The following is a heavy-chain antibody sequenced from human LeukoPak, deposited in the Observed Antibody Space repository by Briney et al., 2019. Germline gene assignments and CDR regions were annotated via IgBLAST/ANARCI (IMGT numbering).Heavy chain of an antibody. CDR2: IYPGDSDT. D-gene: IGHD1-1*01. J-gene: IGHJ3*01. CDR1: GYSFTSYW. Sequence: GESLQISCKGSGYSFTSYWIGWVRQMPGKGLEWMGIIYPGDSDTKYSPSFQGQVTISADKAISTAYLQWRSLKASDTAMYYCATENWDGFDLWGQGTMVTVSP. V-gene: IGHV5-51*01. CDR3: ATENWDGFDL.